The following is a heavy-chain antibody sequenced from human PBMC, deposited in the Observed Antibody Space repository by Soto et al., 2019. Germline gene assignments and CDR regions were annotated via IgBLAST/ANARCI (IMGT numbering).Heavy chain of an antibody. Sequence: QVQLQESGPGLVKPSGILSLTCAVSGGSISSSNWWSWVRQPPGKGLEWIGEIYHSGSTNYNPSRKSRVTISVDKSKNQFSLKLSSVTAADTAVYYCAKVSGSYYYGMDVWGQGTTVTVSS. CDR2: IYHSGST. CDR3: AKVSGSYYYGMDV. V-gene: IGHV4-4*02. CDR1: GGSISSSNW. J-gene: IGHJ6*02. D-gene: IGHD1-26*01.